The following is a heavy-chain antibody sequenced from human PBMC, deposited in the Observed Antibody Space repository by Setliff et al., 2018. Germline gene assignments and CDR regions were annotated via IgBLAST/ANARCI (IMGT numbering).Heavy chain of an antibody. CDR1: GLTFSHAW. J-gene: IGHJ6*03. D-gene: IGHD3-16*01. Sequence: GGSLRLSCAASGLTFSHAWMTWVRQSPGKGLEWVGRIRGRNDGGTTDYAAPVRGRFTVSRDVSRHTVYLQMSSLRADDTALYYCARDQGRLGSYSHFYYMDVWGKGTTVTVSS. CDR2: IRGRNDGGTT. CDR3: ARDQGRLGSYSHFYYMDV. V-gene: IGHV3-15*01.